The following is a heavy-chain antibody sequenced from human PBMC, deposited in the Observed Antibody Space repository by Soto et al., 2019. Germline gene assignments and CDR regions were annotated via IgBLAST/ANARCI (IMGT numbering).Heavy chain of an antibody. CDR1: GISVGSNY. Sequence: EVQLVETGGGLIQPGGSLRLSCAASGISVGSNYMTWVRKSPGKGLEWVSLIYSNGDTDYADAVKGRFSISRDNFKNTLYLQMNNLRAEDTAVYHCARKSDSSPVPEADGVWGRGTLVTVSS. D-gene: IGHD2-8*01. V-gene: IGHV3-53*02. CDR3: ARKSDSSPVPEADGV. CDR2: IYSNGDT. J-gene: IGHJ4*02.